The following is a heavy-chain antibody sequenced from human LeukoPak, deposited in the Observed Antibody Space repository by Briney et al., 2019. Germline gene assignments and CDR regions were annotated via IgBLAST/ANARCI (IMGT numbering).Heavy chain of an antibody. D-gene: IGHD2-2*01. CDR1: GFTFSSYS. J-gene: IGHJ4*02. Sequence: PWGSLRLSCAASGFTFSSYSMNWVRQAPGKGREWVSYISSSSSTIYYADSVKGRFTISRDNAKNSLYLQMNSLRAEDTAVYYCARVCTSCAKRDYYFDYWGQGTLVTVSS. CDR3: ARVCTSCAKRDYYFDY. CDR2: ISSSSSTI. V-gene: IGHV3-48*01.